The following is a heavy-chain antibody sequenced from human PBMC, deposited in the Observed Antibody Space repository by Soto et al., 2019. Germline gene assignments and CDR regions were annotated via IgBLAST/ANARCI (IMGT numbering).Heavy chain of an antibody. V-gene: IGHV4-34*12. J-gene: IGHJ3*02. D-gene: IGHD3-16*01. Sequence: PSETLSLTCAIYGASLGGFHWTWLRQAPGKGLEWIGELIHGGSTNYNPSLKGRVSFSLDTSKNHFSLHLMSVTAADKAVYYWSRRPVGYDDVRQAWREVGDSFDIWGRGTLVTVSS. CDR2: LIHGGST. CDR3: SRRPVGYDDVRQAWREVGDSFDI. CDR1: GASLGGFH.